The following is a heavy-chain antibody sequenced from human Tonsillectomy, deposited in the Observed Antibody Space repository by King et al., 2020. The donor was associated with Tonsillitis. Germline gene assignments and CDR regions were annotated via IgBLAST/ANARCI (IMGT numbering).Heavy chain of an antibody. D-gene: IGHD4-11*01. V-gene: IGHV4-39*01. J-gene: IGHJ4*02. CDR3: ARSKGQYYFDH. CDR1: GDSMTRSGFY. Sequence: QLQESGPGLVKPSETLSLTCSVAGDSMTRSGFYWGWIRQSPGQGLEWLGSIYHIGSTYYNPSLKSPLTISIDTSKREFSLRLTSVTASDTATYYCARSKGQYYFDHWGQGTLVAVSS. CDR2: IYHIGST.